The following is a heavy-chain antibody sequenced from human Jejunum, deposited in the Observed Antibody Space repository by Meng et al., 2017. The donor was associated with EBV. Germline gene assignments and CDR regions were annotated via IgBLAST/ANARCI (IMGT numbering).Heavy chain of an antibody. CDR2: IRYNTGGP. D-gene: IGHD3-10*01. J-gene: IGHJ4*02. CDR3: ARDRRAGSYDY. V-gene: IGHV7-4-1*02. CDR1: GYMFSTYS. Sequence: QVQLVQSGSELKKPGASVKVSCKASGYMFSTYSMNWLRQAPGQGLEWMGYIRYNTGGPIYAQGFAGRFVFSFDTSVSTAYLQITSLQAEDTAVYYCARDRRAGSYDYWGQGTMVTVSS.